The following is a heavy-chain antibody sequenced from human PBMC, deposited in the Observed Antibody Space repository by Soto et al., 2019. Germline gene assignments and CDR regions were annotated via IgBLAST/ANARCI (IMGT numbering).Heavy chain of an antibody. V-gene: IGHV4-34*01. CDR3: ARGQNSEEQWLVLNWFDP. D-gene: IGHD6-19*01. Sequence: PSETLSLTCAVYGGSFSVYYWSWIRQPPGKGLEWIGEINHSGSTNYNPSLKSRVTISVDTSKNQFSLKLSSVTAADTAVYYCARGQNSEEQWLVLNWFDPWGQGTLVTVSS. CDR2: INHSGST. J-gene: IGHJ5*02. CDR1: GGSFSVYY.